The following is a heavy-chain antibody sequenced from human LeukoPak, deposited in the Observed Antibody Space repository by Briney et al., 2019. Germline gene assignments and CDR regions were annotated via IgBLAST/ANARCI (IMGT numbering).Heavy chain of an antibody. CDR2: ISGSGGST. J-gene: IGHJ5*02. Sequence: GGSLRLSCAASGFTFSSYAMSWVRQAPGKGLEWVSAISGSGGSTYYADSVKGRFTISRDNSKNTLYLQMNSLSAEDTAVYYCARNPGIAVAGGGDWFDPWGQGTLVTVSS. V-gene: IGHV3-23*01. D-gene: IGHD6-19*01. CDR3: ARNPGIAVAGGGDWFDP. CDR1: GFTFSSYA.